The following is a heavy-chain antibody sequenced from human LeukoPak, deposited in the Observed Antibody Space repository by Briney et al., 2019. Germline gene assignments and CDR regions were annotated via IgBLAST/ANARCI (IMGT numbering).Heavy chain of an antibody. CDR1: RFTFSSYS. Sequence: GGSLRLSCAASRFTFSSYSMNWVRQAPGKGLVWLSGINRDGSSTRYADSVKGRFSISRDNAKSTLYMQMNSLRAEDTAVYYCATYNWNYEADYWGQGTLVTVSS. CDR2: INRDGSST. J-gene: IGHJ4*02. D-gene: IGHD1-7*01. CDR3: ATYNWNYEADY. V-gene: IGHV3-74*01.